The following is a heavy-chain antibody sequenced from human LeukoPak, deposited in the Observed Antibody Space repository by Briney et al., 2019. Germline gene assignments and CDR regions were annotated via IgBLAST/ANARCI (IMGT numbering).Heavy chain of an antibody. CDR1: GFTFSSYS. D-gene: IGHD3-22*01. CDR3: ARDEYYYDSSGYYHPYYFDY. J-gene: IGHJ4*02. Sequence: GGSLRLSCAASGFTFSSYSMNWVRQAPGKGLEWVSYISSSSSTIYYADSVKGRFTISRDNAKNSLYLQMNSLRAEDTAVYYCARDEYYYDSSGYYHPYYFDYWGQGTLVTVSS. CDR2: ISSSSSTI. V-gene: IGHV3-48*01.